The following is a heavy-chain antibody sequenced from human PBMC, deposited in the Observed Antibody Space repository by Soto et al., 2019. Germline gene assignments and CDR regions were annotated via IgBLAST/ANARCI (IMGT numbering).Heavy chain of an antibody. CDR3: ARGYRQSGYSSSWVFDY. CDR1: GGSINSGGYY. V-gene: IGHV4-31*03. Sequence: QVQLRESGPGLVKPSQTLSLTCTVSGGSINSGGYYWNWIRQHQGKGRDGIGYMYYSGSTYYNPFLRSRVIISADTSENHFSLKLSSVTAADTAVYFCARGYRQSGYSSSWVFDYWGQGTLVNVSS. D-gene: IGHD6-13*01. J-gene: IGHJ4*02. CDR2: MYYSGST.